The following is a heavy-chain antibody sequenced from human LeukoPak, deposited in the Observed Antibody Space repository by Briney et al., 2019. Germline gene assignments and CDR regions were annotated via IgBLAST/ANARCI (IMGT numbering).Heavy chain of an antibody. V-gene: IGHV3-23*01. CDR2: ISGSGGST. CDR1: GFTFSSYG. D-gene: IGHD3-10*01. CDR3: AKDHGSGSYPNMDV. Sequence: GGSLRLSCAASGFTFSSYGMSWVRQAPGKGLEWVSAISGSGGSTYYADSVKGRFTISRDNSKNTLYLQMNSLRAEDTAVYYCAKDHGSGSYPNMDVWGKGTTVTTSS. J-gene: IGHJ6*03.